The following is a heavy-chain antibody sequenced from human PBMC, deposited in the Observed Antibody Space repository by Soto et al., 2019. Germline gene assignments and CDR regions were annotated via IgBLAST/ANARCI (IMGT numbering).Heavy chain of an antibody. D-gene: IGHD6-6*01. CDR2: IRSRDSDYAT. CDR3: TTYGNSSKGFHY. J-gene: IGHJ4*02. Sequence: EVQLVESGGGLVHPGGSLKLSCAVSGFTFSGSVMHWVRQAPGKGLEWLGRIRSRDSDYATSYAESVKGRVTISRDDSKNTAYLQVTSLKIEDTALYYCTTYGNSSKGFHYWGQGTLVTVSS. V-gene: IGHV3-73*01. CDR1: GFTFSGSV.